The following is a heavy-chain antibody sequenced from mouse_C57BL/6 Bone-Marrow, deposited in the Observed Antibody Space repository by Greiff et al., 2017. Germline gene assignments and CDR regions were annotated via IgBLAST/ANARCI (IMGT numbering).Heavy chain of an antibody. CDR3: ARDYGSSYWYFDV. J-gene: IGHJ1*03. CDR1: GYTFTSYD. CDR2: IYPRDGST. V-gene: IGHV1-85*01. D-gene: IGHD1-1*01. Sequence: QVQLQQSGPELVKPGASVKLSCKASGYTFTSYDLNWVKKRPGQGLVWIGWIYPRDGSTKYTEKFKGQATLTVDTSSSTAYMELHSLTSEDSAVYFCARDYGSSYWYFDVWGTGTTVTVSS.